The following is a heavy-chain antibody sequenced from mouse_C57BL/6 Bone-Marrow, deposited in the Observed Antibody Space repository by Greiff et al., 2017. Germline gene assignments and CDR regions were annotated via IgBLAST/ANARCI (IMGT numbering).Heavy chain of an antibody. CDR1: GYTFTSYW. CDR2: INPSGGYT. J-gene: IGHJ2*01. D-gene: IGHD1-1*01. V-gene: IGHV1-7*01. Sequence: VQLQQSGAELAKPGASVKLSCTASGYTFTSYWMHWVKQRPGQGLEWIGNINPSGGYTKYPQKFKDKATLTADKSSSTAYMQLSSLTYADSAVXFCGLYYYGSSYGYFDYWGQGTTLRVSS. CDR3: GLYYYGSSYGYFDY.